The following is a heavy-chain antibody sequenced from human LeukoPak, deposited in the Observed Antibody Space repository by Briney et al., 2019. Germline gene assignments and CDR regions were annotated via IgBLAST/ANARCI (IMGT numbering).Heavy chain of an antibody. CDR2: ISGSGGST. CDR3: AKDLDYSNWFDP. V-gene: IGHV3-23*01. CDR1: GFTFSSYA. Sequence: GSLRLSCAASGFTFSSYAMSWVRQAPGKGLEWVSAISGSGGSTYYADSVKGRFTISRDNSKNTLYLQMNSLRAEDTAVYYCAKDLDYSNWFDPWGQGTLVTVSS. D-gene: IGHD4-11*01. J-gene: IGHJ5*02.